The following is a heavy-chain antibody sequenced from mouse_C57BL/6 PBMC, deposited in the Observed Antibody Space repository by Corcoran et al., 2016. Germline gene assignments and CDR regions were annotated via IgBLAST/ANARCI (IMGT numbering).Heavy chain of an antibody. CDR2: IYPGSGNT. D-gene: IGHD2-10*01. CDR3: ARSYYGNFFYWYFDV. V-gene: IGHV1-76*01. J-gene: IGHJ1*03. Sequence: QVQLKQSGAELVRPGASVKLSCKASGYTFTDYYINWVKQRPGQGLEWIARIYPGSGNTYYNEKFKGKATLTAEKSSSTAYMQLSSLTSEDSAVYFCARSYYGNFFYWYFDVWGTGTTVTVSS. CDR1: GYTFTDYY.